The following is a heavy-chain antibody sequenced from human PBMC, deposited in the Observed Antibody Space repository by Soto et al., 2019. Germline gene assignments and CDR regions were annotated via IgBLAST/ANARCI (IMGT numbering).Heavy chain of an antibody. CDR1: GYTLTELS. D-gene: IGHD3-3*01. CDR2: FDPEDGET. J-gene: IGHJ6*02. V-gene: IGHV1-24*01. CDR3: AKPGYYVFWSGRKGYYYGMDV. Sequence: ASVKVSCKVSGYTLTELSMHWVRQAPGKGLEWMGGFDPEDGETIYAKKFQGRVTMTEDTSTDTAYMELSSLRSEETAVYYCAKPGYYVFWSGRKGYYYGMDVWGQGTTVTVSS.